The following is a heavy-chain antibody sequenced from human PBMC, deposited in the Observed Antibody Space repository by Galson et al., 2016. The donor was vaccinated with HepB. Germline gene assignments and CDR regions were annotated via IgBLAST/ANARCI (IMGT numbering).Heavy chain of an antibody. D-gene: IGHD4-11*01. CDR3: AKVATPNRNYENWFDS. CDR1: GFSFSNYA. V-gene: IGHV3-23*01. J-gene: IGHJ5*01. Sequence: SLRLSCAASGFSFSNYAISWVRQTPGKGLEWVSDIRGSGGSPYYADSVLGRFTITRDNSKNTLYLQMSSLRAEDTAVYYCAKVATPNRNYENWFDSWGQGTLVTVSP. CDR2: IRGSGGSP.